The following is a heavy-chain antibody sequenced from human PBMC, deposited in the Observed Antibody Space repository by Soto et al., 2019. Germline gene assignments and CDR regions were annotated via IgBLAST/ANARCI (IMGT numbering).Heavy chain of an antibody. CDR2: INHSGST. CDR1: DGCCRGYY. CDR3: ARLGGYCSSTSCLRPPHYYYSGMAF. J-gene: IGHJ6*02. D-gene: IGHD2-2*01. Sequence: TCGVEDGCCRGYYWSWISKKKGKGLEWIGEINHSGSTNYNPSLKSRVTISVDTSKNQFSLKLSSVTAADTAVYYCARLGGYCSSTSCLRPPHYYYSGMAFLVQRTTVPGSS. V-gene: IGHV4-34*01.